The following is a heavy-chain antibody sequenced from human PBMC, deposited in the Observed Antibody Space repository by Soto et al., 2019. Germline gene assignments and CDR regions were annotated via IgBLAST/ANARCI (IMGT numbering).Heavy chain of an antibody. CDR3: ARGIKYGAYSRWFDP. CDR2: MNPNSGNT. V-gene: IGHV1-8*01. Sequence: QVQLVQSGAEVKKPGASVKVSCKASGYTFTSYDINWVRQATGQGLEYLGWMNPNSGNTAYVQKFQGRVTMTWDTSITTASMELSSLRSEHTAVYFCARGIKYGAYSRWFDPWGQGTLVTVSS. CDR1: GYTFTSYD. D-gene: IGHD4-17*01. J-gene: IGHJ5*02.